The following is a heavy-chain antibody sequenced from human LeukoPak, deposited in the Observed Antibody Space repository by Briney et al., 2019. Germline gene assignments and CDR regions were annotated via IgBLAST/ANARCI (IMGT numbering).Heavy chain of an antibody. V-gene: IGHV3-53*01. Sequence: GGSXRLSCAAFGFTVSSTYMSWVRQAPGKGLEWVSGFSTSGSTYYADSVRGRFTISRDNSKNTLYLQMNSLRAEDTAVYYCARGDSYGLYFDYWGQGTLVTVSS. D-gene: IGHD5-18*01. J-gene: IGHJ4*02. CDR2: FSTSGST. CDR3: ARGDSYGLYFDY. CDR1: GFTVSSTY.